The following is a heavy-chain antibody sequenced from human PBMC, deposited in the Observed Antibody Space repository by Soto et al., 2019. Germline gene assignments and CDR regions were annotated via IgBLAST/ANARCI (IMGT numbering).Heavy chain of an antibody. V-gene: IGHV1-2*04. CDR2: INPNSGGT. Sequence: QVQLVQSGAEVKKPGASVKVSCKASGYTFTGYYMHWVRQAPGQGLEWMGWINPNSGGTNYAQKFQGWVTMTRDTSLSTAYMELSRLRSDDTAVYYCARGTYYYGSGKAFDIWGQGTMVTVSS. CDR3: ARGTYYYGSGKAFDI. D-gene: IGHD3-10*01. CDR1: GYTFTGYY. J-gene: IGHJ3*02.